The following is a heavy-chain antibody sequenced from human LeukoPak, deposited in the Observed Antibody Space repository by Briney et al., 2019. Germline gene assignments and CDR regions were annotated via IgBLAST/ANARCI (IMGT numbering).Heavy chain of an antibody. Sequence: SETLSLTCTVSGGSISSYYWSWIRQPPGKGLEWIGYIYYSGSTNYNPSLKSRVTISVDTSKNQFSLKLSSVTAADTAVYYCARCWFGEFFAFDIWGQGTMVTVSS. D-gene: IGHD3-10*01. CDR1: GGSISSYY. V-gene: IGHV4-59*08. CDR2: IYYSGST. J-gene: IGHJ3*02. CDR3: ARCWFGEFFAFDI.